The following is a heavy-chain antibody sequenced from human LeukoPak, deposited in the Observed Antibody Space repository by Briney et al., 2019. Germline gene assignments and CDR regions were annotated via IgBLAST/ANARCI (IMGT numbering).Heavy chain of an antibody. J-gene: IGHJ4*02. CDR2: INGDGSEK. Sequence: PGGSLRLSCAASGFTFSHYWMSWVRRTPGKGLEWVANINGDGSEKNYVDSVKGRFTMSRDNARNSIYLQMNSLRAEDTAVYYCAKWGGIHIDYWGQGTLVTVSS. D-gene: IGHD5-18*01. CDR1: GFTFSHYW. V-gene: IGHV3-7*01. CDR3: AKWGGIHIDY.